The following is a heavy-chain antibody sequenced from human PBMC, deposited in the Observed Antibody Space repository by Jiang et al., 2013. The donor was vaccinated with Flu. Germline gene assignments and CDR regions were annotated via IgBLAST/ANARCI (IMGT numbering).Heavy chain of an antibody. Sequence: CKASGYTFQGRYYIHWVRQAPGQGLEWMGLINPGGGRANFARNFQGRVTMTRDTSTSTVFMDLSSLRSEDTAVYYCVRVHYDSSGYYGGPFDFWGQGTLVTVSS. CDR3: VRVHYDSSGYYGGPFDF. V-gene: IGHV1-46*02. D-gene: IGHD3-22*01. J-gene: IGHJ4*02. CDR1: GYTFQGRYY. CDR2: INPGGGRA.